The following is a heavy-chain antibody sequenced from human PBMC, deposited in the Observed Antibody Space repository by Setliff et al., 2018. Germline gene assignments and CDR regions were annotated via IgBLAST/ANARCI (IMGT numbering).Heavy chain of an antibody. J-gene: IGHJ6*03. D-gene: IGHD5-18*01. CDR3: AREGVDTRSSTDYRYYMDV. CDR2: TIPIFGST. Sequence: GASVKVSCKASGYPFISYDINWVRQAPGQGLEWMGWTIPIFGSTNYAQKFQDRVTIITDESTSTAYMELRSLRTEDTAVYYCAREGVDTRSSTDYRYYMDVWGKGTTVTVSS. CDR1: GYPFISYD. V-gene: IGHV1-69*05.